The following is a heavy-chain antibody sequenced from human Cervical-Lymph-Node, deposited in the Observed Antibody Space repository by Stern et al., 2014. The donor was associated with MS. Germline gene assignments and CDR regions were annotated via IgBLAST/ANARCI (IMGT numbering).Heavy chain of an antibody. CDR2: FYPSDSDI. Sequence: EVQLVESGAEVKKPGESLKISCRNSGGSFSKYAIAWVRQMPGKGLEWMGMFYPSDSDIRYSPSLQGQVTISADQSISTAYLQWSSLKASDTAIYYCATSLDADYIGYFDSWGQGTLVTVSS. CDR1: GGSFSKYA. CDR3: ATSLDADYIGYFDS. D-gene: IGHD4-11*01. J-gene: IGHJ4*02. V-gene: IGHV5-51*03.